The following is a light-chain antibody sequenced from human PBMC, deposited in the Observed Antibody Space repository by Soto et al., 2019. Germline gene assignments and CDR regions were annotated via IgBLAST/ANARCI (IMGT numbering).Light chain of an antibody. V-gene: IGKV4-1*01. CDR3: QQYHSNPST. Sequence: DIVMTQSPDSLAVSLGERATINCKSSQSLYKSNNLNYLAWYQQKPGQPPKLLLYWASTRESGVPDRFSGSGSGTDFTLTISSLQAADVAVYYCQQYHSNPSTFGQGTKLEIK. CDR1: QSLYKSNNLNY. J-gene: IGKJ2*01. CDR2: WAS.